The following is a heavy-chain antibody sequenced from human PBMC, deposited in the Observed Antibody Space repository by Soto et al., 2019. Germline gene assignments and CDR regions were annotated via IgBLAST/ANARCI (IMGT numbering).Heavy chain of an antibody. D-gene: IGHD3-16*01. CDR2: VYYTGTT. CDR1: GGSISSSSYY. V-gene: IGHV4-39*02. J-gene: IGHJ5*02. CDR3: ARMKGAYFISTYNWFDP. Sequence: SETLSLTCNVSGGSISSSSYYWGWIRQPPGKGLEWIGSVYYTGTTYYNPSLKSRVTISVDTSKNHFSLKVTSLTAADTSVNYCARMKGAYFISTYNWFDPWGQGIQVTVSS.